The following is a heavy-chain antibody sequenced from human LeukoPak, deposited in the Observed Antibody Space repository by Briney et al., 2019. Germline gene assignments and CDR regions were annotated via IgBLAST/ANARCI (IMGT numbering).Heavy chain of an antibody. Sequence: SQTLSLTCTVSGGSISSGGYYWSWIRQHPGKGLEWIGYIYYSGSTNYNPSLKSRVTISVDTSKNQFSLKLSSVTAADTAVYYCARHDNEKSGYEIDYWGQGTLVTVSS. CDR3: ARHDNEKSGYEIDY. CDR2: IYYSGST. V-gene: IGHV4-31*03. CDR1: GGSISSGGYY. J-gene: IGHJ4*02. D-gene: IGHD5-12*01.